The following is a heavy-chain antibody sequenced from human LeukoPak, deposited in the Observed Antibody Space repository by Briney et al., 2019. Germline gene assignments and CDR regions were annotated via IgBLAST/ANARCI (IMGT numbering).Heavy chain of an antibody. Sequence: GASVKVSSKASGYTFTGYFIHWLRRAPGQGLEWMGWINPNSGGTNYEQKFQGRVTMTRDTSMSTAYMELSSLRSDDTAVYYCARADSSNWYWFDPWGQGTLVTVSS. CDR2: INPNSGGT. CDR3: ARADSSNWYWFDP. CDR1: GYTFTGYF. J-gene: IGHJ5*02. D-gene: IGHD6-13*01. V-gene: IGHV1-2*02.